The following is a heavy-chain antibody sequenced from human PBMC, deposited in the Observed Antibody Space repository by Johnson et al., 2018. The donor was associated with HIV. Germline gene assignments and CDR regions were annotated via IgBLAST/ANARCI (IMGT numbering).Heavy chain of an antibody. D-gene: IGHD6-13*01. Sequence: EVQLVESGGGVVQPGRSLRLSCAASRFTFSSYWMSWVRQAPGKGLEWVANIRQDGSERYYVDSVKGRFTISRDNSKNTLYLQMNSLRAEDTAVYYCARGAAAGSGAFDIWGQGTMVTVSS. CDR1: RFTFSSYW. CDR2: IRQDGSER. J-gene: IGHJ3*02. CDR3: ARGAAAGSGAFDI. V-gene: IGHV3-7*04.